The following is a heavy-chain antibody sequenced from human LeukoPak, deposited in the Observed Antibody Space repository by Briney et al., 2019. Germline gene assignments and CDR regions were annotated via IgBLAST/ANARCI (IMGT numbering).Heavy chain of an antibody. V-gene: IGHV3-7*04. J-gene: IGHJ4*02. CDR1: GFTFSGYW. D-gene: IGHD1-26*01. CDR2: IKQDGSEK. CDR3: GRVRGSFHFDY. Sequence: GGSLRLSCAASGFTFSGYWMTWVRQAPGKGLERVANIKQDGSEKYYVDSVKGRFTISRDNAENSLYLQMNSLRAEDTAVYYCGRVRGSFHFDYWGQGTLVTVSS.